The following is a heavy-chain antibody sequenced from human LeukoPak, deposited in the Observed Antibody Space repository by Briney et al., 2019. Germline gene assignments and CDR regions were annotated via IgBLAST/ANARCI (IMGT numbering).Heavy chain of an antibody. CDR1: GYTFTSYG. Sequence: ASVKVSCKASGYTFTSYGISWVRQAPGQGLEWMGWISVYNGNTNYAQKLQGRVTMTTDTSTSTAYMELRSLRSDDTAVYYCAKDHDILTGYGLWNKPLDYWGQGTLVTVSS. CDR3: AKDHDILTGYGLWNKPLDY. J-gene: IGHJ4*02. D-gene: IGHD3-9*01. V-gene: IGHV1-18*01. CDR2: ISVYNGNT.